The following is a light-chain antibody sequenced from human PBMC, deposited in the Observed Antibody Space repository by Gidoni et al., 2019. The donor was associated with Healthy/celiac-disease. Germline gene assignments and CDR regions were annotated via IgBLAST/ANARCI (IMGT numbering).Light chain of an antibody. CDR1: QSVLYNSNNKNC. Sequence: DIVMTQSLDSLAVSLGQRATFNCKSSQSVLYNSNNKNCLAWYQQKPGQPPKLLIYWASTRESGVPDRFRGSGSGTDFTLTISSLQAEDVAVYYCQQYYSTPQTFGQGTKVEIK. CDR3: QQYYSTPQT. J-gene: IGKJ1*01. CDR2: WAS. V-gene: IGKV4-1*01.